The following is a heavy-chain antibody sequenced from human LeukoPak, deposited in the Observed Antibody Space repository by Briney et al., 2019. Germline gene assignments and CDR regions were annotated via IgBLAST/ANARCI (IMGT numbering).Heavy chain of an antibody. CDR3: ATSMAQDVDAFHI. D-gene: IGHD2-21*01. CDR2: ISGSGGST. J-gene: IGHJ3*02. V-gene: IGHV3-23*01. CDR1: GFTFSSYA. Sequence: GGSLRLSCAASGFTFSSYAMSWVRQAPGKGLEWVSAISGSGGSTYYADSVKGRFTISRDNAKNSLYLQMDNLRAEDTAMFYCATSMAQDVDAFHIWGQGTMVTVSS.